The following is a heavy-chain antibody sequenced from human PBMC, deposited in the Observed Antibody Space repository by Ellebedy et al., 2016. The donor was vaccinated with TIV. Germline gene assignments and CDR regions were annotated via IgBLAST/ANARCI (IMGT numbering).Heavy chain of an antibody. Sequence: GESLKISXAASGFTFSSYAMSWVRQAPGKGLEWVSYISSSSSTIYYADSVKGRFTISRDNAKNSLYLQMNSLRDEDTAVYYCARDSYSSGWYPVYGMDVWGQGTTVTVSS. CDR2: ISSSSSTI. V-gene: IGHV3-48*02. CDR1: GFTFSSYA. CDR3: ARDSYSSGWYPVYGMDV. J-gene: IGHJ6*02. D-gene: IGHD6-19*01.